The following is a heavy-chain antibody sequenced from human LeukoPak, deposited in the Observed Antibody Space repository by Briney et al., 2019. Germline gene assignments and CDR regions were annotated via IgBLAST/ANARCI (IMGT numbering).Heavy chain of an antibody. CDR3: ASHEPSSISSIDY. J-gene: IGHJ4*02. V-gene: IGHV1-69*13. Sequence: SVKVSCKASGGTFSSYAISWVRQAPGQGLEWMGGIIPIFGTANYAQKFQGRVTITADESTSTAYMELSSLRSEDTAVYYCASHEPSSISSIDYWGQGTLVTVSS. CDR2: IIPIFGTA. D-gene: IGHD6-6*01. CDR1: GGTFSSYA.